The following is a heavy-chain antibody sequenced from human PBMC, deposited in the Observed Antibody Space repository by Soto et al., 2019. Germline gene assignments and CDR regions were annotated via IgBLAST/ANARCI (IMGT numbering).Heavy chain of an antibody. CDR2: IIPMFGTA. J-gene: IGHJ4*02. CDR3: AKFSPPRGYYAY. CDR1: GGTFNTFA. D-gene: IGHD3-22*01. Sequence: QVQLVQSGAEVKKPGSSVKVSCMASGGTFNTFAISWVRQAPGQGLEGMGGIIPMFGTAHYKQKIQGRVTITADESTRTVYMELSILRSEDTAVYYCAKFSPPRGYYAYWGQGTLVTVSS. V-gene: IGHV1-69*01.